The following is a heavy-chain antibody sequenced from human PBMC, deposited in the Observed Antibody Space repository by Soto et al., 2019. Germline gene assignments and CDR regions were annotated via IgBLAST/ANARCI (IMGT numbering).Heavy chain of an antibody. CDR1: GFTFSNNA. J-gene: IGHJ6*02. V-gene: IGHV3-30-3*01. D-gene: IGHD1-1*01. Sequence: QVQLVESGGGVVQPGRSLRLSCAASGFTFSNNAMDWVRQAPGKGLEWVAVISYDGSNKYIAESVKGRFTISRDNSKNTLFLKMNILRAADTAVYYCARGTTTSAFSAMDVWGQGTTVTVSS. CDR3: ARGTTTSAFSAMDV. CDR2: ISYDGSNK.